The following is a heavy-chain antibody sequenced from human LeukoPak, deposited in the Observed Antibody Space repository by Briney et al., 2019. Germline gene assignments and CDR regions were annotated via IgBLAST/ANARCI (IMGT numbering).Heavy chain of an antibody. CDR1: GFTFTSSA. CDR2: IVVGSGNT. Sequence: SVKVFCKASGFTFTSSAMQWVRQARGQRLEWIGWIVVGSGNTNYAQKFQGRVTITRDTSINTVYMELSSLRSEDTAVYYCAKHYETTFDYWGQGTLVTVSS. V-gene: IGHV1-58*02. D-gene: IGHD3-3*01. J-gene: IGHJ4*02. CDR3: AKHYETTFDY.